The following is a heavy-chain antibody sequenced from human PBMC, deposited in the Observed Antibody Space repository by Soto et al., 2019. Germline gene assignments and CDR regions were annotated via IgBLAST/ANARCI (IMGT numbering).Heavy chain of an antibody. D-gene: IGHD4-17*01. CDR1: GFTFSSYA. Sequence: GGSLRLSCAASGFTFSSYAMSWVRQAPGKGLEWVSAISGRGGSTYYADSVKGRFTISRDNSKNTLYLQMNSLRAEDTAVYYCAKDSLPFYGDYYPNFDYWGQGTLVTVSS. V-gene: IGHV3-23*01. CDR2: ISGRGGST. J-gene: IGHJ4*02. CDR3: AKDSLPFYGDYYPNFDY.